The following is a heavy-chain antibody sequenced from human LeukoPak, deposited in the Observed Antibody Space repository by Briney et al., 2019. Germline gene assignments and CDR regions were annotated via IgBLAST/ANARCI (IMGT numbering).Heavy chain of an antibody. CDR3: ARARYCSSTNCYEHDY. Sequence: PGGSPRLSCADSGFTSRSYSMNWVRQALGKGLEWVSSISSSSRYIYYADSVKGRFTISRDNAKSSLYLQMNSLRADDTAVYYCARARYCSSTNCYEHDYWGQGTLVTVSS. CDR1: GFTSRSYS. J-gene: IGHJ4*02. V-gene: IGHV3-21*01. CDR2: ISSSSRYI. D-gene: IGHD2-2*01.